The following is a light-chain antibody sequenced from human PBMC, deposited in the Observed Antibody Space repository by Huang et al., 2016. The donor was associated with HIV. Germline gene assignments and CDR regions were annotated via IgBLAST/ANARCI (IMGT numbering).Light chain of an antibody. CDR1: QSVSSS. V-gene: IGKV3-11*01. CDR2: DAS. Sequence: EIVLTQSPATLSLSPGERATLSCRASQSVSSSLAWYQQKPGQAPRLLIYDASNRATGIPARFSGSGSGTDFTLTISSLEPEDFAVYYCQQRSTWPPYTFGQGTKLEIK. J-gene: IGKJ2*01. CDR3: QQRSTWPPYT.